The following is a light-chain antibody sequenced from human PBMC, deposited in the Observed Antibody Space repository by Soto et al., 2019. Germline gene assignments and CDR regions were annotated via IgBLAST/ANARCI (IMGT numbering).Light chain of an antibody. V-gene: IGKV3-20*01. CDR2: GAA. Sequence: EIVLTQSPGTLSLSPWERATRSCMASHSVSRIHLAWYQQQPGQARRLLIYGAASTATAIPDRFSGSGSGTSFNLTIRRLEPDYFVVYYCHQYGSSPLTCGGGTNVEIQ. CDR3: HQYGSSPLT. CDR1: HSVSRIH. J-gene: IGKJ4*01.